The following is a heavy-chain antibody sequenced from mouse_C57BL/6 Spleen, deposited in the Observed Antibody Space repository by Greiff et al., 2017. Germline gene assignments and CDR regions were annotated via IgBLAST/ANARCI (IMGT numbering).Heavy chain of an antibody. D-gene: IGHD3-3*01. Sequence: EVKVVESGGGLVQPKGSLKLSCAASGFTFNTYAMHWIRQAPGKGLEWVARIRSKSSNYATYYADSVKDSFTISRDDSQSMLYLQMNNLKTEDTAMYYCVREAGPEAVFYAMDYWGQGTSVTVSS. CDR2: IRSKSSNYAT. CDR3: VREAGPEAVFYAMDY. J-gene: IGHJ4*01. CDR1: GFTFNTYA. V-gene: IGHV10-3*01.